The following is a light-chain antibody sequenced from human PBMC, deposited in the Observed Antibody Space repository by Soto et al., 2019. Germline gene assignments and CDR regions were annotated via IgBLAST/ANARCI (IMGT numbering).Light chain of an antibody. V-gene: IGKV3-20*01. CDR1: QSLTNSY. Sequence: EIGFTQSPRTLSLSPGERATLSCRASQSLTNSYIAWYQVKPGQAPRLLIWGVSNRATGIPDRFSGSGSGTDFTLTISRLEPEDFVVFYCYQYGSTPPTFGQGTKVDIK. CDR2: GVS. CDR3: YQYGSTPPT. J-gene: IGKJ1*01.